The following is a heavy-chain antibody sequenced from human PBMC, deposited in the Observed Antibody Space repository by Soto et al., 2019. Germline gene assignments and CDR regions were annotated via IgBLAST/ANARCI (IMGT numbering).Heavy chain of an antibody. D-gene: IGHD6-6*01. CDR1: GFAFSSYP. Sequence: VQLLESGGGLVQPGGSLRLSCAASGFAFSSYPMSWVRQAPEKGLEWVSGISDSGGITYNADSMKGRFTISRDNSKNTLYLQMNSLRAEDTAVYYCARRAFGSSRAFDIWGQGTMVTVSS. V-gene: IGHV3-23*01. CDR3: ARRAFGSSRAFDI. CDR2: ISDSGGIT. J-gene: IGHJ3*02.